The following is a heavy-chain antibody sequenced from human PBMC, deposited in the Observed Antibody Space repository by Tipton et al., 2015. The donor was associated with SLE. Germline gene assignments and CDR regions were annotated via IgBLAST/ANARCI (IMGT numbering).Heavy chain of an antibody. V-gene: IGHV3-11*01. CDR2: ISASGLTI. J-gene: IGHJ4*02. D-gene: IGHD1-26*01. CDR1: GFTVSNNY. CDR3: ARDDVGPHSVVDF. Sequence: GSLRLSCAASGFTVSNNYMSWVRQAPGKGPEWVSYISASGLTIYYADSVKGRFTISRDNAKNSVYLQMNNLRAEDTAMYYCARDDVGPHSVVDFWGQGTLVTVSS.